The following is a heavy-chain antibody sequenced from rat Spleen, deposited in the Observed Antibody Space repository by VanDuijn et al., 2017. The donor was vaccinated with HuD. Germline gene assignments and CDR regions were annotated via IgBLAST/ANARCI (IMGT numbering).Heavy chain of an antibody. J-gene: IGHJ2*01. V-gene: IGHV3-3*01. CDR3: ARFPIYYYSALFDY. Sequence: EVQLQESGPGLVKPSQSLSLTCSVTFYSITSSYGWNWIRKFPGNKLEWMGYINNAGSTTYNPSLKSRISITRYTSKNQFFLQVNSVTSEDTATYYCARFPIYYYSALFDYWGQGVTVTVSS. CDR2: INNAGST. CDR1: FYSITSSYG. D-gene: IGHD1-1*01.